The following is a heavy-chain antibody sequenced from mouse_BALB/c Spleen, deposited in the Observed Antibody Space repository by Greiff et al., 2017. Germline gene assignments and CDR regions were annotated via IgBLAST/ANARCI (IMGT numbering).Heavy chain of an antibody. J-gene: IGHJ4*01. Sequence: QVQLKESGPGLVAPSQSLSITCTVSGFSLTSYGVHWVRQPPGKGLEWLGVIWAGGSTNYNSALMSRLSISKDNSKGQVFLKMKSLPTDDTAMYYCARAPGGYAMDYWGQGTSVTVSS. V-gene: IGHV2-9*02. CDR2: IWAGGST. CDR3: ARAPGGYAMDY. CDR1: GFSLTSYG. D-gene: IGHD1-1*02.